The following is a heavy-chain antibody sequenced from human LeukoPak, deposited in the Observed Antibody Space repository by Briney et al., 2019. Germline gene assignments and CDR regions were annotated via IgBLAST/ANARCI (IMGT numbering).Heavy chain of an antibody. CDR3: ARDIVVVVAATPYYYYGMDV. CDR1: GYTFTSYG. D-gene: IGHD2-15*01. CDR2: IIPIFGTA. J-gene: IGHJ6*01. V-gene: IGHV1-69*13. Sequence: SVKVSCKASGYTFTSYGISWVRQAPGQGLEWMGGIIPIFGTANYAQKFQGRVTITADESTSTAYMELSSLRSEDTAVYYCARDIVVVVAATPYYYYGMDVWGKGTTVTVSS.